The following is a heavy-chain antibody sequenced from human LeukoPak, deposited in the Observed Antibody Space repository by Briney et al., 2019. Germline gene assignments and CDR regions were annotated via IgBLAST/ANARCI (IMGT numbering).Heavy chain of an antibody. V-gene: IGHV4-34*01. CDR1: GGSFSGYC. CDR2: INHSGST. Sequence: SETLSLTCAVYGGSFSGYCWSWIRKPPGKGLEWIGEINHSGSTNYNPSLKSRVTISVDTSKNQFSLKLSSVTAADTAVYYCARSLLRSGYYLNWFDPWGQGTLVTVSS. D-gene: IGHD3-22*01. CDR3: ARSLLRSGYYLNWFDP. J-gene: IGHJ5*02.